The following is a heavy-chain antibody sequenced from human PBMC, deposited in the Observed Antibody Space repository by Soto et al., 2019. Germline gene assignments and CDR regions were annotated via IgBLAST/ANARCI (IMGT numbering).Heavy chain of an antibody. V-gene: IGHV1-18*04. CDR1: GYSFTSYG. Sequence: QVQLVQSGAEVKKPGASVKVSCKASGYSFTSYGISWVRQAPGQGPEWMGWISGHNGNTNNPQSLQGRFTMTTDTSRNTAYMELRSLRSDDTAVYYCARHRFNYYDDTVYYYFAYWGQGTLVTVSS. CDR2: ISGHNGNT. J-gene: IGHJ4*02. D-gene: IGHD3-22*01. CDR3: ARHRFNYYDDTVYYYFAY.